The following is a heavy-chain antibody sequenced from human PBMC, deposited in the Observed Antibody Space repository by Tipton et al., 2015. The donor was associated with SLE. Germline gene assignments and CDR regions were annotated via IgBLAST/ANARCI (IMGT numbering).Heavy chain of an antibody. D-gene: IGHD5-24*01. V-gene: IGHV3-30*02. CDR3: AKSTLNYRHGMDV. CDR1: GFTFSEYS. Sequence: SLRLSCAASGFTFSEYSMHWVRQAPGKGLEWVAFIRYDGSDKYYADSVKGRFTISRDSSKSSLDLQMNSLRDEDTALYYCAKSTLNYRHGMDVWGQGTTVSVSS. CDR2: IRYDGSDK. J-gene: IGHJ6*02.